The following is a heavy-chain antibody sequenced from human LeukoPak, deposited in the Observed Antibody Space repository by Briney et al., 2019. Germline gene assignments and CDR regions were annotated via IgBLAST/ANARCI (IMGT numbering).Heavy chain of an antibody. V-gene: IGHV4-61*01. CDR1: GGSINSGSYY. Sequence: SETLSLTCTVSGGSINSGSYYWSWIRQPPGKGLECIGFIYYRGSINYNPSLKSRVTMSLDTSKNQFYLKLTSVTAADTAVYYCARSYSSIFYWYDPCDHGTLVNVSS. J-gene: IGHJ5*02. CDR2: IYYRGSI. D-gene: IGHD6-13*01. CDR3: ARSYSSIFYWYDP.